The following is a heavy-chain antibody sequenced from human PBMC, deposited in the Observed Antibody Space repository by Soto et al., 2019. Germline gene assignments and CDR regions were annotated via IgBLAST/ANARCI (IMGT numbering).Heavy chain of an antibody. CDR3: ASLGDSGYDDDDFDI. V-gene: IGHV3-21*01. J-gene: IGHJ3*02. CDR2: ISSSSSYI. Sequence: LRLSCAASGFTFSSYSMNWVRQAPGKGLEWVSSISSSSSYIYYADSVKGRFTISRDNAKNSLYLQMNSLRAEDTAVYYCASLGDSGYDDDDFDIWGQGTMVTVSS. D-gene: IGHD5-12*01. CDR1: GFTFSSYS.